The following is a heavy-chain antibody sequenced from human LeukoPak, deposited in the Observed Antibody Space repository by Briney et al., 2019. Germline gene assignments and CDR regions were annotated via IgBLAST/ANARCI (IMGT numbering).Heavy chain of an antibody. CDR2: ISYDGSNK. CDR3: ARPYSGSYTGDY. V-gene: IGHV3-30*01. D-gene: IGHD1-26*01. Sequence: GGSLRLSCAASGFTFSSYAMHWVRQAPGKGLEWVAVISYDGSNKYYADSVKGRFTISRDNSKNTLYLQMNSLRAEGTAVYYCARPYSGSYTGDYWGQGTLVTVSS. J-gene: IGHJ4*02. CDR1: GFTFSSYA.